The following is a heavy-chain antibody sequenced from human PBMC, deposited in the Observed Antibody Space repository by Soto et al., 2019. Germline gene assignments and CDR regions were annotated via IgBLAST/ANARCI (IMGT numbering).Heavy chain of an antibody. D-gene: IGHD1-1*01. Sequence: PGGSLRLSCAASGFTFSSYNMHWVRQAPGKGLEWVSSISSGSSYIYYADSVKGRFTISRDNAKNSLFLQMNSLRAEDTAVYYCARDRYRTTGTTGYYYYYMDVWGKGTTVTVSS. V-gene: IGHV3-21*01. CDR2: ISSGSSYI. CDR1: GFTFSSYN. CDR3: ARDRYRTTGTTGYYYYYMDV. J-gene: IGHJ6*03.